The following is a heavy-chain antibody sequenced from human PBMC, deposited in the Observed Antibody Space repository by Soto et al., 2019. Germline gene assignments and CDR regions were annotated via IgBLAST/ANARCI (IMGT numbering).Heavy chain of an antibody. CDR1: GGSISSYY. V-gene: IGHV4-59*01. Sequence: PSETLSLTCTVSGGSISSYYWSWIRQPPGKGLEWIGYIYYSGSTNYNPSLKSRVTISVDTSKNQFSLKLSSVTAADTAVYYCARARLYHPLTYYDFWSGYYRNEPTSNYFDYWGQGTLVTVSS. CDR3: ARARLYHPLTYYDFWSGYYRNEPTSNYFDY. D-gene: IGHD3-3*01. CDR2: IYYSGST. J-gene: IGHJ4*02.